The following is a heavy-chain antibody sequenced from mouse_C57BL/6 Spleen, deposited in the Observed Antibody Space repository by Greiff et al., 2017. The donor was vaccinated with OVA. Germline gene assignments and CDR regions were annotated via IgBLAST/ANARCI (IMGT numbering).Heavy chain of an antibody. J-gene: IGHJ4*01. CDR2: ISSGSSTI. Sequence: DVQLQESGGGLVKPGGSLKLSCAASGFTFSDYGMHWVRQAPEKGLEWVAYISSGSSTIYYADTVKGRFTISRDNAKNTLFLQMTSLRSEDTAMYYCARRDYGSSPLPMDYWGQGTSVTVSS. V-gene: IGHV5-17*01. CDR3: ARRDYGSSPLPMDY. D-gene: IGHD1-1*01. CDR1: GFTFSDYG.